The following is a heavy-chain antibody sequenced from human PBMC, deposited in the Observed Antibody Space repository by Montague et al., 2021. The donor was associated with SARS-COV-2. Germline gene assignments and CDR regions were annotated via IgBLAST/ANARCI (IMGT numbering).Heavy chain of an antibody. J-gene: IGHJ1*01. Sequence: PALVKPTQTLTLTCSFSGFSLSTSAVGVGWIRQPPGKALEWLAVIYWNDDKYYDPSLNSRLTITKDTSKNQVVLTMTNMDPVDTATYYCAHRIQILNGFQNWGQGTLVTASS. D-gene: IGHD3-9*01. CDR3: AHRIQILNGFQN. CDR1: GFSLSTSAVG. V-gene: IGHV2-5*01. CDR2: IYWNDDK.